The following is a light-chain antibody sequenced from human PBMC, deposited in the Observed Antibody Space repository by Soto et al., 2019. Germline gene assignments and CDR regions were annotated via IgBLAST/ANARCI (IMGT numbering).Light chain of an antibody. CDR2: GAS. CDR3: QHYNNWPPWT. J-gene: IGKJ1*01. CDR1: QSIRSN. Sequence: IVMTQSPATLSVSPGERVTLSCRASQSIRSNLVWYQQRPGQAPRLLIYGASSRATGIPARFSGRGSGTEFTLTISRLQSEDFAVYYCQHYNNWPPWTFGQGTKV. V-gene: IGKV3-15*01.